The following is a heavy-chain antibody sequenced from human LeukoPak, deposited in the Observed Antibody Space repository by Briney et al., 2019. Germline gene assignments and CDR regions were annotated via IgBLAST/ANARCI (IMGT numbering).Heavy chain of an antibody. CDR3: ARGPLEDAPLFAFDI. CDR2: INHSGST. J-gene: IGHJ3*02. Sequence: PSETLSLTCAVYGGSFSGYYWSWIRQPPGRGLEWIGEINHSGSTNYNPSLKSRVTISVVTSKNQFSLKLSSVTAADTAVYYCARGPLEDAPLFAFDIWGQGTMVTVSS. V-gene: IGHV4-34*01. CDR1: GGSFSGYY. D-gene: IGHD3-3*01.